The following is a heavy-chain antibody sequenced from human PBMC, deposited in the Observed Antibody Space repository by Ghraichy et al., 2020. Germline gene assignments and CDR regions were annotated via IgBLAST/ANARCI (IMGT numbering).Heavy chain of an antibody. J-gene: IGHJ4*02. D-gene: IGHD1-26*01. CDR1: GYTFTSYG. Sequence: ASVKVSCKASGYTFTSYGISWVRQAPGQGLEWMGWISAYNGNTNYAQKLQGRVTMTTDTSTSTAYMELRSLRSDDTAVYYCAREGLGGYSGSYYGSDYWGQGTLVTVSS. CDR3: AREGLGGYSGSYYGSDY. V-gene: IGHV1-18*01. CDR2: ISAYNGNT.